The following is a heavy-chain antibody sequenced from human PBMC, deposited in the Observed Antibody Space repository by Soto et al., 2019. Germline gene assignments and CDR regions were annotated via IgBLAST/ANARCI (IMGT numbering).Heavy chain of an antibody. CDR1: GGSISSGDYY. Sequence: PSETLSLTCTVSGGSISSGDYYWSWIRQPPGKGLEWIGYIYYSGSTYYNPSLKSRVTISVDTSKNQFSLKLSSVTAADTAVYYCARDAGSSYNAYYYYGMDVWGQGTMVTVSS. D-gene: IGHD6-13*01. CDR3: ARDAGSSYNAYYYYGMDV. J-gene: IGHJ6*02. CDR2: IYYSGST. V-gene: IGHV4-30-4*01.